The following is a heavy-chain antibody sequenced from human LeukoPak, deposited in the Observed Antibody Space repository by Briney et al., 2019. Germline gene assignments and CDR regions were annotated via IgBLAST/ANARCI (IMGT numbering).Heavy chain of an antibody. CDR1: GFSSSSSS. V-gene: IGHV3-21*01. D-gene: IGHD6-13*01. CDR2: ISSSSSYI. Sequence: GGSLRLSCAASGFSSSSSSMNWVRQAPGKGLEWVSSISSSSSYIYYADSVKGRFTISRDNAKNSLYLQMNSLRAEDTAVYYCARDAIAKSSSPRYYFDYWGQGTLVTVSS. J-gene: IGHJ4*02. CDR3: ARDAIAKSSSPRYYFDY.